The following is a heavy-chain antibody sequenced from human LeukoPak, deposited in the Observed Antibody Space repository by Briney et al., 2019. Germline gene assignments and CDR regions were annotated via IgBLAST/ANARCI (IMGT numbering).Heavy chain of an antibody. V-gene: IGHV3-30*02. D-gene: IGHD3-10*01. CDR2: IPYDGNNK. Sequence: GGSLRLSCAASGFAFSRHGIHWVRQAPGKGLEWVAFIPYDGNNKFYADSVKGRFTISRGNSKNTLYLQMNSLRAEDTSVYYCAKGVGGSANYYYMDVWGKGTTATVSS. CDR1: GFAFSRHG. CDR3: AKGVGGSANYYYMDV. J-gene: IGHJ6*03.